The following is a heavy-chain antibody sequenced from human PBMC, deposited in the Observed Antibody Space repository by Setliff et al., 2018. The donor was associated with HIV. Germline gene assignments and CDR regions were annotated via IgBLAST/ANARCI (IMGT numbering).Heavy chain of an antibody. CDR1: GDSIGSSSW. D-gene: IGHD6-13*01. CDR3: ASDRNSITWYYY. J-gene: IGHJ4*02. CDR2: IYHGGTT. Sequence: SETLSLTCAVSGDSIGSSSWWSWVRQAPGKGLEWIGEIYHGGTTKYNPSLKSRVTMSVDRPNNHFSLRLTSVTAADTAVYFCASDRNSITWYYYWGQGTLVTVSS. V-gene: IGHV4-4*02.